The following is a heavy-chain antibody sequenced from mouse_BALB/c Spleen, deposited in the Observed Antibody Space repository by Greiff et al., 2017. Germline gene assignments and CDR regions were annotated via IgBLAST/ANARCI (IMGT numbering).Heavy chain of an antibody. CDR3: TRVSTGGY. CDR2: ISSGGSYT. V-gene: IGHV5-6-4*01. D-gene: IGHD4-1*01. Sequence: DVQLVESGGGLVKPGGSLKLSCAASGFTFSSYTMSWVRQTPEKRLEWVATISSGGSYTYYPDSVKGRFTISRDNAKNTLYLQMSSLKSEDTAMYYCTRVSTGGYWGQGTTLTVSS. CDR1: GFTFSSYT. J-gene: IGHJ2*01.